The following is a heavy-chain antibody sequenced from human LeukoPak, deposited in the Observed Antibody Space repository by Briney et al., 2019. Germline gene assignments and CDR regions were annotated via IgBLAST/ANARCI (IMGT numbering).Heavy chain of an antibody. CDR2: INPTRGGT. V-gene: IGHV1-2*02. D-gene: IGHD3-22*01. J-gene: IGHJ6*02. CDR3: ARDPTVNYDSSGYNYYSGVDV. Sequence: ASVKVSCKASGYTFTDYFMHWVRQAPGQGLEWMGWINPTRGGTNYAQKFQGRVTMTRDTSISTAYLELSRLRSDDTAVYYCARDPTVNYDSSGYNYYSGVDVWGQGTTITVSS. CDR1: GYTFTDYF.